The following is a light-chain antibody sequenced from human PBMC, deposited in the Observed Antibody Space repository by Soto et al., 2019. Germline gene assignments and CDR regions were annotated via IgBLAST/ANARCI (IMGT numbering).Light chain of an antibody. CDR1: QSINSCY. J-gene: IGKJ3*01. V-gene: IGKV3-20*01. CDR3: QQFGSSPGFT. Sequence: EIVLTQSPGTLSLSRGERATLSCRASQSINSCYIAWYQQKPGQAPRLLIYGASSRATGIPDRFSGSGSGTDFTLTISRLEPEDFAVYYCQQFGSSPGFTFGPGTKVDIK. CDR2: GAS.